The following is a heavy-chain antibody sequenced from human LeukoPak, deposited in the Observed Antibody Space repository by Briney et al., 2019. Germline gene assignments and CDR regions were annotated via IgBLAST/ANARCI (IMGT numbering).Heavy chain of an antibody. CDR1: GGSFSGYY. D-gene: IGHD6-13*01. Sequence: KASETLSLTCAVYGGSFSGYYWSWIRQPPGKGLEWIGEINHSGSTSYNPSLESRVTISVDTSKNQFSLKLSSVTAADTAVYYCVRDSKAFNAFDIWGQGTMVTVSS. CDR2: INHSGST. CDR3: VRDSKAFNAFDI. V-gene: IGHV4-34*01. J-gene: IGHJ3*02.